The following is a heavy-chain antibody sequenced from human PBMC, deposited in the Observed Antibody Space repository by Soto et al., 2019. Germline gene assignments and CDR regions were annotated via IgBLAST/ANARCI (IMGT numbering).Heavy chain of an antibody. CDR1: GFTFSSYT. J-gene: IGHJ4*02. CDR2: INGGGGST. D-gene: IGHD2-15*01. Sequence: EVQLLEAGGDLIQPGGSLRLSCAASGFTFSSYTMTWVRQAPGKGLELVSAINGGGGSTYYADSVKGRFTISRDNSKDTLYLQMNSLRAEDTAVYYCAKDKVCSGGSCYYDYWGQGTLVTVSS. V-gene: IGHV3-23*01. CDR3: AKDKVCSGGSCYYDY.